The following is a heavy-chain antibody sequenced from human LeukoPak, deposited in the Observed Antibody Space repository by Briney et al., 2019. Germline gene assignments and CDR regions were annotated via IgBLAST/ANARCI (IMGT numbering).Heavy chain of an antibody. D-gene: IGHD6-13*01. Sequence: SETLSLTCTVSGGSINSGSYFWNWIRQPPGKGLEWIGRIHVSGNINNNPSLKSRDTMSIDTSKNQFSLNLRSVTAADTAVYYCARERYSSRGVYGMDVWGQGTTVTVSS. V-gene: IGHV4-61*01. J-gene: IGHJ6*02. CDR3: ARERYSSRGVYGMDV. CDR1: GGSINSGSYF. CDR2: IHVSGNI.